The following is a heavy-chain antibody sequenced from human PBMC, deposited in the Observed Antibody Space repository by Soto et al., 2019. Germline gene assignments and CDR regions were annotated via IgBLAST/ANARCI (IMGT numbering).Heavy chain of an antibody. D-gene: IGHD4-17*01. CDR2: VYYSGRS. CDR1: DGASTDSSYY. CDR3: VSQRTTVPTQAYFDY. Sequence: SEPLSLTYPVSDGASTDSSYYWCRMPHSAGKGLEWIGSVYYSGRSYSKSSVKSRVTISVDTSKNRFSLSLNSVTASDTAVYFCVSQRTTVPTQAYFDYWGPGALVTVSS. V-gene: IGHV4-39*01. J-gene: IGHJ4*02.